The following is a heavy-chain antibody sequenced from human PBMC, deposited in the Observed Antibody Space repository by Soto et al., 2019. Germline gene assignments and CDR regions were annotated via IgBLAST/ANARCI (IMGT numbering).Heavy chain of an antibody. Sequence: SETLSLTCAVYGGSFSGYYWSWIRQPPGKGLEWIGEINHSGSTNYNPSLKSRVTISVDTSKNQFSLKLSSVTAADTAVYYCARGNKPSYFRSTSRSPGFDPWGQGTLVTVSS. CDR2: INHSGST. J-gene: IGHJ5*02. D-gene: IGHD3-10*01. CDR1: GGSFSGYY. V-gene: IGHV4-34*01. CDR3: ARGNKPSYFRSTSRSPGFDP.